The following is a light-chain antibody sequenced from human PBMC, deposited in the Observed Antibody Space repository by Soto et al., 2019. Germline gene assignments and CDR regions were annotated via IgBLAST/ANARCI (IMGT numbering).Light chain of an antibody. J-gene: IGLJ3*02. CDR2: DVS. CDR1: SNDVGDYNY. V-gene: IGLV2-14*03. CDR3: NAYTQHSTHV. Sequence: QSALTQPASVSGSPGQSITIPCTGTSNDVGDYNYVSWYQQHPGKAPRLIIFDVSHRPSGVSTRFSGSKSDNTASLTISGLQAEDEADYYCNAYTQHSTHVFGGGTKLTVL.